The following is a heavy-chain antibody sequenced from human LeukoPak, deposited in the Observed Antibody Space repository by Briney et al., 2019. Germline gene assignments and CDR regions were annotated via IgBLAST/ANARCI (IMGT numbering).Heavy chain of an antibody. V-gene: IGHV4-59*08. CDR1: GGSISSYY. D-gene: IGHD3-9*01. Sequence: PSETLSLTCTVSGGSISSYYWSWIRQPPGKGLQWIGYIYYSGSTNYNPSLKSRVTISVDTSKNQFSLKLSSVTAADTAVYYCARHGRLRYFDRKFNWFDPWGQGTLVTVSS. CDR2: IYYSGST. CDR3: ARHGRLRYFDRKFNWFDP. J-gene: IGHJ5*02.